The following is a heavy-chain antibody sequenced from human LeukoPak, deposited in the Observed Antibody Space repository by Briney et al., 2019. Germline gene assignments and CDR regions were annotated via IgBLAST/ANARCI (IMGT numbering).Heavy chain of an antibody. CDR1: GYTFTTYG. CDR3: ASGYSYGHDY. J-gene: IGHJ4*02. V-gene: IGHV1-18*01. CDR2: ISVYNGNT. Sequence: ASVKVSCKAPGYTFTTYGISWVRQAPGQGLEWMGWISVYNGNTNYAQKLQGRVTMTTDTSTSTAYMELRGLRSDDTAVYYCASGYSYGHDYWGQGTLVTVSS. D-gene: IGHD5-18*01.